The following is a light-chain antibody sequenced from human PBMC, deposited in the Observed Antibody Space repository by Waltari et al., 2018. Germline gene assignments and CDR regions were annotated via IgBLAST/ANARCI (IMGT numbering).Light chain of an antibody. V-gene: IGKV3-15*01. CDR1: QSVSTN. CDR2: GAS. Sequence: EIVMTQSPATLSVSPGERATLACRASQSVSTNVAWFQQRSGQAPRLLLYGASTRATGIPAKFSGSGSGTEFTLTISSLQSEDFVLYYCQQYESWPLTFGGGTKVEI. CDR3: QQYESWPLT. J-gene: IGKJ4*01.